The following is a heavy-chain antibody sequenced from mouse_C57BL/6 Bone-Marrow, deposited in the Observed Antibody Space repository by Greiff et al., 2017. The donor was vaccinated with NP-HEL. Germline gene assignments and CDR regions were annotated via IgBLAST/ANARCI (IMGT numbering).Heavy chain of an antibody. CDR1: GYTFTSYW. D-gene: IGHD4-1*01. CDR3: ARLGRDFAY. CDR2: IDPSDSYT. V-gene: IGHV1-59*01. J-gene: IGHJ3*01. Sequence: QVQLQQPGAELVRPGTSVKLSCKASGYTFTSYWMHWVKQRPGQGLEWIGVIDPSDSYTNYNQKFKGKATLTVDTSSSTAYMQISSLTSEDSAVYYCARLGRDFAYWGQGTLVTVSA.